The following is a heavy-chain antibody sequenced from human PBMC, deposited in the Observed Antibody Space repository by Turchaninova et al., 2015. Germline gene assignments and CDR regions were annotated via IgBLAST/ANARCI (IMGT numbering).Heavy chain of an antibody. V-gene: IGHV3-49*04. Sequence: GESGGGLVQPGRSLRLSCTASGFTFGDYAMSWVRQAPGKGLEWVGFIRSKAYGGTTEYVASVKGRFTISRDDSKSIAYLQMNSLKTEDTAVYYCRRYCSSTSCYLLDYWGQGTLVTVSS. J-gene: IGHJ4*02. CDR3: RRYCSSTSCYLLDY. CDR1: GFTFGDYA. CDR2: IRSKAYGGTT. D-gene: IGHD2-2*01.